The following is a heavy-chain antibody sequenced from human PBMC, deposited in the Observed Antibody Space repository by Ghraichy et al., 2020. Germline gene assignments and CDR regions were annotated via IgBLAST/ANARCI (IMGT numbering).Heavy chain of an antibody. CDR3: ARDVDYYDRGQRFDY. J-gene: IGHJ4*02. CDR1: GFNFSNYG. V-gene: IGHV3-30-3*01. D-gene: IGHD3-22*01. CDR2: TSHDGSNK. Sequence: GGSLRLSCAASGFNFSNYGVHWVRQAPGKGLEWVAGTSHDGSNKFYADSVKGRFTISRDNSRNTLYLQMNSLRVEDTALYYCARDVDYYDRGQRFDYWGQGTLVT.